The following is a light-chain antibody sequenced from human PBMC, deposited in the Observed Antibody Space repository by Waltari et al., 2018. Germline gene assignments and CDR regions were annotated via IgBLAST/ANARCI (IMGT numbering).Light chain of an antibody. CDR3: QQYWTAPRT. Sequence: TGRARQDITSSLAWYQAKPGKAPKLLLYGASRLQSGVPSRFSGSGFGTDYTLTISSLQTEDFATYYCQQYWTAPRTFGQGTKVEIK. CDR1: QDITSS. CDR2: GAS. V-gene: IGKV1-NL1*01. J-gene: IGKJ1*01.